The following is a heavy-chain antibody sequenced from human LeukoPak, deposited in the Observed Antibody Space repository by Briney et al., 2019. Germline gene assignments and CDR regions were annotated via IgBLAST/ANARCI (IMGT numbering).Heavy chain of an antibody. V-gene: IGHV1-18*01. D-gene: IGHD3-9*01. Sequence: GASVKVSCKASGYTFISYGISWVRQAPGQGLEWMGWISAYNGNTNYAQKLQGRVTLTTDTSTSTAYMELRSLRSDDTAVYYCARDHTYYDILTGYRNYYYMDVWGKGTTVTISS. CDR2: ISAYNGNT. CDR1: GYTFISYG. CDR3: ARDHTYYDILTGYRNYYYMDV. J-gene: IGHJ6*03.